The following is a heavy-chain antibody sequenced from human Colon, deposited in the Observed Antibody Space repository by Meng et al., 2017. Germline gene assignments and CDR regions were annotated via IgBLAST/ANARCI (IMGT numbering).Heavy chain of an antibody. D-gene: IGHD1-1*01. V-gene: IGHV4-4*07. CDR3: GRDQGRQLINH. J-gene: IGHJ4*02. CDR2: FSVSGST. Sequence: VPLQEAGPGLVEPSAPLSLPCTVSGGSINRNYWTWVRQPAGKGLEWIGRFSVSGSTNYNPSLQSRVAISVDTSKNQVSLNLSSVTAADTAVYYCGRDQGRQLINHWGQGTLVTVSS. CDR1: GGSINRNY.